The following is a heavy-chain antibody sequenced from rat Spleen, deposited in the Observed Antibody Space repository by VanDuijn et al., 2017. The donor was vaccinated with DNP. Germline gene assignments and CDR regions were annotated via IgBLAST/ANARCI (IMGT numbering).Heavy chain of an antibody. J-gene: IGHJ2*01. Sequence: EVRLVESGGGLVQPGRSLTLSCAASGFIISDYYMAWVRQAPTKGLEWVAYISYDGGRTYNGDSVKGRFTISRDNAKSILYLQMNSLRSEDMATYYCARHVLPLRIWDYWGQGVMVTVSS. D-gene: IGHD1-6*01. CDR1: GFIISDYY. CDR2: ISYDGGRT. CDR3: ARHVLPLRIWDY. V-gene: IGHV5-22*01.